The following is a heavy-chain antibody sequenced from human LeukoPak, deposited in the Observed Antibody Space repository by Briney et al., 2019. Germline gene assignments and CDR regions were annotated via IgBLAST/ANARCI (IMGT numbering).Heavy chain of an antibody. Sequence: GGSLRLSCAASGFTFSSYSMNWVRQAPGKGLEWVSSITSSSTYVYYADSVKGRFTISRDNAENSLHLQMNSLRAEDTAVYYCAGALDYYDNTGPLDYWGQGTLVTVSS. CDR3: AGALDYYDNTGPLDY. J-gene: IGHJ4*02. CDR1: GFTFSSYS. D-gene: IGHD3-22*01. CDR2: ITSSSTYV. V-gene: IGHV3-21*01.